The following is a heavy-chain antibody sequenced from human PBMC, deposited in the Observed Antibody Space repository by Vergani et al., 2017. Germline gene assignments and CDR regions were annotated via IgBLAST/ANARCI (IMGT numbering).Heavy chain of an antibody. J-gene: IGHJ5*02. CDR2: ISSSSSYI. V-gene: IGHV3-21*01. D-gene: IGHD6-19*01. Sequence: EVQLVESGGGLVKPGGSLRLSCAASGFTFSSYSMNWVRQAPGKGLEWVSSISSSSSYIYYADSVKGRFTISRDNAKNSLYLQMNSLRAEDTAVYFCARHSTVEWLVKLGWIDPWGKGILVTVSS. CDR1: GFTFSSYS. CDR3: ARHSTVEWLVKLGWIDP.